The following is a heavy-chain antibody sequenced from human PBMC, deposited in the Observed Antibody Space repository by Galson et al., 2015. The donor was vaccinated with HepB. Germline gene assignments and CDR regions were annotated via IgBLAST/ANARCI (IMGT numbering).Heavy chain of an antibody. D-gene: IGHD5-18*01. CDR1: GYTFTSYD. Sequence: SVKVSCKASGYTFTSYDINWVRQATRQGLEWMGWMNPNSGNTGYAQKFQGRVTMTRNTSISTAYMELSSLRSEDTAVYYCAREKVNTAMESYYYYARDVWGPGTPVTV. CDR2: MNPNSGNT. V-gene: IGHV1-8*01. J-gene: IGHJ6*02. CDR3: AREKVNTAMESYYYYARDV.